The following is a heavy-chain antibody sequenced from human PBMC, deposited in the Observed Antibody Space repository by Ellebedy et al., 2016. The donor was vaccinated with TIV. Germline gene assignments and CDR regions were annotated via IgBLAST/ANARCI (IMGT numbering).Heavy chain of an antibody. Sequence: ASVKVSCKASGYTLTGYHMHWVRQAPGQGLEWMGWINPNSGGTNYAQKFQGWVTMTKDTSISTAYMELSRLRSDDTAVYYCARDGYTTAFDYWGQGTLVTVSS. J-gene: IGHJ4*02. CDR2: INPNSGGT. CDR1: GYTLTGYH. V-gene: IGHV1-2*04. D-gene: IGHD5-24*01. CDR3: ARDGYTTAFDY.